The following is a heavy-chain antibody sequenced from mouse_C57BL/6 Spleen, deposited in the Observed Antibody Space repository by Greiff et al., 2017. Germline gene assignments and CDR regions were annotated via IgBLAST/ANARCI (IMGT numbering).Heavy chain of an antibody. V-gene: IGHV1-69*01. CDR3: ARSMVTHWYFDV. J-gene: IGHJ1*03. CDR2: IDPSDSYT. D-gene: IGHD2-2*01. CDR1: GYTFTNYW. Sequence: QVQLQQPGAELVMPGASVKLSCKASGYTFTNYWMHWVKQRPGQGLEWIGEIDPSDSYTNYNQKFKGKSTLTVDKSSSTAYMQLSSLTSEDSAVYYCARSMVTHWYFDVWGTGTTVTVSS.